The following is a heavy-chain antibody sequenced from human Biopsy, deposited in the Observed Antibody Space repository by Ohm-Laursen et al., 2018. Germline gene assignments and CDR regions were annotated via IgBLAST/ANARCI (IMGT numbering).Heavy chain of an antibody. D-gene: IGHD3-3*01. CDR3: ARTPIAIFSAGLVYRHRRHLQGMDV. V-gene: IGHV2-70*11. CDR1: GFSLSAPGMC. Sequence: TQTLTLTCTFSGFSLSAPGMCVSWIRQAPGKALEWLARVDWDDYEDYSASLQTRLSLSKDTSSNQVVLTLTNVGPEDTATYHCARTPIAIFSAGLVYRHRRHLQGMDVWGQGTRVTVSS. CDR2: VDWDDYE. J-gene: IGHJ4*02.